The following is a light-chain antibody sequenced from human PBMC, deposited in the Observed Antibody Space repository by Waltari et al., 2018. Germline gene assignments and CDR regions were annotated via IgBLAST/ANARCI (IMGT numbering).Light chain of an antibody. CDR2: GNS. CDR1: SSNIGSNF. CDR3: AAWDYSLGGPL. V-gene: IGLV1-47*01. Sequence: QSMLTQPPSASGTPGQRVTISCSGSSSNIGSNFVYWYQQLPGTAPKLLIYGNSQRPSGVPDRFAGSKSGTSASLASSGLRSEDEADYYCAAWDYSLGGPLFGGGTKLTVL. J-gene: IGLJ2*01.